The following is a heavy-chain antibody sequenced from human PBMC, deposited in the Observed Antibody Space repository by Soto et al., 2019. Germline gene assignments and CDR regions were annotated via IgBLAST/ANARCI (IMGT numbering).Heavy chain of an antibody. Sequence: XGSLRLTCAASGFTFSSYAVSWVRQAPGKGLDWVSAISGSGGSTYYADSVKGRFTISRDNSKNTLYLQMNSLRAEDTAVYYCPKEVGYCSGGSCYTVYYYYGMDVWGQGTTVTVSS. J-gene: IGHJ6*02. CDR2: ISGSGGST. CDR3: PKEVGYCSGGSCYTVYYYYGMDV. CDR1: GFTFSSYA. V-gene: IGHV3-23*01. D-gene: IGHD2-15*01.